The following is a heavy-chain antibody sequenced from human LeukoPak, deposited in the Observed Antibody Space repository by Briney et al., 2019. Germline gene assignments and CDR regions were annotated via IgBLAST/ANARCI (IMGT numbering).Heavy chain of an antibody. J-gene: IGHJ5*02. CDR1: GFTFSSHV. D-gene: IGHD6-19*01. CDR2: INSVGSST. Sequence: GGSLRLPCAASGFTFSSHVMYWVRQAPGKGLEWFSRINSVGSSTSYADSVKGRFTISRDNAKNTLYLQMNSLRAEDTAVYYCARERTSGWDAFDTWGQGTLVTVSS. V-gene: IGHV3-74*01. CDR3: ARERTSGWDAFDT.